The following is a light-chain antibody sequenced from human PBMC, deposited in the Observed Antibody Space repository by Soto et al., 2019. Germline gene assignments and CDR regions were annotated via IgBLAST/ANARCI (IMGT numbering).Light chain of an antibody. CDR2: GAS. J-gene: IGKJ1*01. CDR3: QQRSNWPKWT. Sequence: EIVLTQSPGTLSLSPGERATLSCRASQSVRSNLAWYQQKPGQAPRLLIYGASTRATGIPARFSGSGSGTDFTLTISSLEPEDFAVYYCQQRSNWPKWTFGQGTKVDI. V-gene: IGKV3-11*01. CDR1: QSVRSN.